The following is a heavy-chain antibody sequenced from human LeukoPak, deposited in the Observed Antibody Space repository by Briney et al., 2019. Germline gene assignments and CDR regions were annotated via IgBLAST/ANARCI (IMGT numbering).Heavy chain of an antibody. CDR1: GFTVSSNY. V-gene: IGHV3-66*02. CDR3: ARAGTSYAFDI. Sequence: PGGSLRLSCVASGFTVSSNYMSWVRQAPGKGLEWVSVIYSGGSTYYADSVKGRFTISRDNSKNTLYLQMNSLRAEDTAVYYCARAGTSYAFDIWGQGTMVTVSS. D-gene: IGHD1-1*01. CDR2: IYSGGST. J-gene: IGHJ3*02.